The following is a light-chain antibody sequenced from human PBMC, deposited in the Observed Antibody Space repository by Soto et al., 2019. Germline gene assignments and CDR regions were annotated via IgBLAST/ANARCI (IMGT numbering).Light chain of an antibody. CDR3: QQHNSYPRT. V-gene: IGKV1-5*03. CDR2: TAS. J-gene: IGKJ1*01. CDR1: QSISTW. Sequence: DIQMTQSPSTLSASVGDRVTINCRASQSISTWLAWYQQKPGKAPKLLIYTASNLERGVPSRFSGSGSGTEFTLTISSLQPDDFATYYCQQHNSYPRTFGQGTKVEIK.